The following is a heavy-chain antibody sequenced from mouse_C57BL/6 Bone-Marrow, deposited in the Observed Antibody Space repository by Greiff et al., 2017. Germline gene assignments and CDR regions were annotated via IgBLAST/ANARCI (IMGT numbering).Heavy chain of an antibody. J-gene: IGHJ4*01. D-gene: IGHD2-12*01. V-gene: IGHV1-54*01. CDR3: ERHYRTCLYSIDY. CDR2: INPGSGGT. CDR1: GYAFTNYL. Sequence: VQLQQSGAELVRPGTSVKVSCKASGYAFTNYLIEWVKQRPGQGLEWIGVINPGSGGTNYNEKFKSKATLTVANSSSTAYMQISSLTSEDSEVYDSERHYRTCLYSIDYWGQGTSVTVSS.